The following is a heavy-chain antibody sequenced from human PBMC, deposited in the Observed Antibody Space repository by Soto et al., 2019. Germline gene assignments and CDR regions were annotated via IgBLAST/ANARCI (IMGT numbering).Heavy chain of an antibody. CDR3: ARGYCSGGNCYSYFDY. V-gene: IGHV1-69*02. CDR2: IIPILGIA. D-gene: IGHD2-15*01. Sequence: SVKVSCKASGGAFSSYTITWVRQAPGQGLEWMGRIIPILGIANYAQKFQGRVTITADKSTNTAYMELSSLGSEDTAVYYCARGYCSGGNCYSYFDYWG. CDR1: GGAFSSYT. J-gene: IGHJ4*03.